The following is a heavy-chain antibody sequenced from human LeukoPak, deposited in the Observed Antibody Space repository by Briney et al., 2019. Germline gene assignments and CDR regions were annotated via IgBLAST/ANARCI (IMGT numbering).Heavy chain of an antibody. V-gene: IGHV3-33*01. CDR2: IWYDGTNK. CDR1: GFTFSNHG. CDR3: ATKRGGYFDY. J-gene: IGHJ4*02. Sequence: GRSLRLSCAASGFTFSNHGMHWVRQAPGKGLEWVAVIWYDGTNKYYADSVKGRFTISRDNSKNTLYLQMNSLRAEDTAVYYCATKRGGYFDYWGQGTLVTVSS.